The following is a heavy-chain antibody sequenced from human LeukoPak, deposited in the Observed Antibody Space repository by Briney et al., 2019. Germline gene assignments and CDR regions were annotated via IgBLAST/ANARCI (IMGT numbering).Heavy chain of an antibody. Sequence: SGPTLVNLTQTLTLTCTFSGFSLTTNPMRVSWIRQPPGKALEWLARIDWDDDKYYSTPLKTRLTISKDTSKNQVVLTMTNIDPVDTATYYCARSGIPAAGGCSDYWGQGTLVTVSS. CDR1: GFSLTTNPMR. CDR2: IDWDDDK. CDR3: ARSGIPAAGGCSDY. D-gene: IGHD6-13*01. J-gene: IGHJ4*02. V-gene: IGHV2-70*04.